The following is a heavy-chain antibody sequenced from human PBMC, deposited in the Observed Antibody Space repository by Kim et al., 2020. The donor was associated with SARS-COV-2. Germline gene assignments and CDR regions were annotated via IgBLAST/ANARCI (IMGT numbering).Heavy chain of an antibody. CDR1: GGSFSGYY. V-gene: IGHV4-34*01. D-gene: IGHD3-10*01. Sequence: SETLSLTCAVYGGSFSGYYWSWIRQPPGKGLEWIGEINHSGSTNYNPSLKSRVTISVDTSKNQFSLKLSSVTAADTAVYYCARGPWGSGSYYNVGWLPKFDPCGQGTLVTVSS. J-gene: IGHJ5*02. CDR3: ARGPWGSGSYYNVGWLPKFDP. CDR2: INHSGST.